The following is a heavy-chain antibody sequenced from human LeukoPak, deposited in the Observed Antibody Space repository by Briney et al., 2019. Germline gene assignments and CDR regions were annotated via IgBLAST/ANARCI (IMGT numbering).Heavy chain of an antibody. CDR3: TREIDSSSGYDF. D-gene: IGHD6-13*01. Sequence: ASVKVSCKASGFTFTTYFMHWVRQAPGQGLEWMGIINLSDGGTSLARKFQGRVTMTRDTSTNAAYMELSSLRSEDTAVYYCTREIDSSSGYDFWGQGALVTVSS. J-gene: IGHJ4*02. CDR1: GFTFTTYF. CDR2: INLSDGGT. V-gene: IGHV1-46*01.